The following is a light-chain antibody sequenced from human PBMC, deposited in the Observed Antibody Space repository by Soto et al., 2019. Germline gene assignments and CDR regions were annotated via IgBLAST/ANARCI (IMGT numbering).Light chain of an antibody. Sequence: EIVLTQSPGTLSLSPGERATLSCMASESVSDNYLAWYQQKPGQAPRLVIYRASSRSTGIPDRFSGSGSGTDFTLSISGLEPEDFAVYYCQQYGNSPWTFGQGTKVDI. J-gene: IGKJ1*01. V-gene: IGKV3-20*01. CDR3: QQYGNSPWT. CDR2: RAS. CDR1: ESVSDNY.